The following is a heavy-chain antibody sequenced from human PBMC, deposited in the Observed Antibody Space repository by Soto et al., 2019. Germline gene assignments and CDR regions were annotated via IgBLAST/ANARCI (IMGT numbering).Heavy chain of an antibody. CDR3: ARYSHTAMFSYYYTDV. Sequence: ASVKVSCKASGYTFTSYYMHWVRQAPGQGLEWMGIINPSGGSTSYAQKFQGRVTMTRDTSTSTVYMELSSLRSEDTAVYYCARYSHTAMFSYYYTDVWGQGTTVTVSS. CDR1: GYTFTSYY. D-gene: IGHD5-18*01. J-gene: IGHJ6*02. CDR2: INPSGGST. V-gene: IGHV1-46*01.